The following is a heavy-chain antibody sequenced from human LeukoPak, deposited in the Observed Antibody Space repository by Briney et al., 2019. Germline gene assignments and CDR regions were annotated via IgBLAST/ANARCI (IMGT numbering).Heavy chain of an antibody. J-gene: IGHJ4*02. V-gene: IGHV3-11*01. CDR2: ISSSGSTV. CDR1: GFTFSTCA. D-gene: IGHD3-16*02. CDR3: ARAYDYVWGSYRPPDY. Sequence: GGSLRLSCAASGFTFSTCAMSWVRQALGKGLEWVSYISSSGSTVYYADSVKGRFTISRDNAKNSLYLQMNSLRAEDTAVYYCARAYDYVWGSYRPPDYWGQGTLVTVSS.